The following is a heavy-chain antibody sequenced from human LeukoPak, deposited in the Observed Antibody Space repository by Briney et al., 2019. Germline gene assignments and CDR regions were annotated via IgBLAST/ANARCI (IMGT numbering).Heavy chain of an antibody. J-gene: IGHJ6*03. V-gene: IGHV3-33*06. CDR2: IWYDGSNK. CDR1: GFTFSSYG. CDR3: AKDFYGRNLYYYYYYMDV. Sequence: GGSLRLSCAASGFTFSSYGMHWVRQAPGKGLEWVAVIWYDGSNKYYADSVKGRFTISRDNSKNTLYLQMNSLRAEDTAVYYCAKDFYGRNLYYYYYYMDVWGKGTTVTVSS. D-gene: IGHD2/OR15-2a*01.